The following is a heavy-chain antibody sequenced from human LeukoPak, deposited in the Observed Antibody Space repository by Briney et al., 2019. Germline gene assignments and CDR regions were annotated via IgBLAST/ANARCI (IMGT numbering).Heavy chain of an antibody. V-gene: IGHV7-4-1*02. CDR3: ARYCSGGSCYSADYYYGMDV. D-gene: IGHD2-15*01. CDR1: GYTFTSYA. Sequence: GASVKVSCKASGYTFTSYAMNWVRQAPGLGLEWMGWINTNTGNPTYAQGFTGRFVFSLDTSVSTAYLQISSLKAEDTAVYYCARYCSGGSCYSADYYYGMDVWGQGTTVTVSS. CDR2: INTNTGNP. J-gene: IGHJ6*02.